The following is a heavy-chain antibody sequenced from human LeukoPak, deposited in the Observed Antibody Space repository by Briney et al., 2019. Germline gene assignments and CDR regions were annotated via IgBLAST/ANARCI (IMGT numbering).Heavy chain of an antibody. CDR3: AKDNYYYGSGSFYAFDI. CDR2: ISGSGGST. V-gene: IGHV3-23*01. D-gene: IGHD3-10*01. Sequence: GGSLRLSCAASGFIFSSYSMNWVRQAPGKGLEWVSAISGSGGSTYYADSVKGRFTISRDNSKNTLYPQMNSLRAEDTAVYYCAKDNYYYGSGSFYAFDIWGQGTMVTVSS. CDR1: GFIFSSYS. J-gene: IGHJ3*02.